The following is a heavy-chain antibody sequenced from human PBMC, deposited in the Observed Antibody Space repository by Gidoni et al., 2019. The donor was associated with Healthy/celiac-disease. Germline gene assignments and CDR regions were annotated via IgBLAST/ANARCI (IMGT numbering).Heavy chain of an antibody. CDR1: GFTFSSYA. J-gene: IGHJ4*02. Sequence: EVQLLESGGGLVQPGGSLRLSCAASGFTFSSYAMSWVRQAPGKGLEWVSAISGSGGSTYYADSVKGRFTISRDNSKNTLYLQMNSLRAEDTAVYYCANPSRGYSYGMAWGYWGQGTLVTVSS. CDR3: ANPSRGYSYGMAWGY. V-gene: IGHV3-23*01. D-gene: IGHD5-18*01. CDR2: ISGSGGST.